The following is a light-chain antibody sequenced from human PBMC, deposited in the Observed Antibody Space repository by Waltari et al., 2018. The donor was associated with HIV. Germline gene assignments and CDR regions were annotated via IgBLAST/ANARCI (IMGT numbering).Light chain of an antibody. V-gene: IGKV3-20*01. J-gene: IGKJ1*01. Sequence: ELVLTQSPGTLSLSPGGTATLSCRASQSMSNSQLAWYQQKPGQAPRLPIYGASSRATGIPDRFGGSGSGTDFTLTISRLEPEDFAVYYCQQYGRSSWTFGQGTKVEIQ. CDR2: GAS. CDR3: QQYGRSSWT. CDR1: QSMSNSQ.